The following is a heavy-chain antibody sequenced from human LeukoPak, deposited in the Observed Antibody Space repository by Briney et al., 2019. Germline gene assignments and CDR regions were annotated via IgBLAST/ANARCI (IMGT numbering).Heavy chain of an antibody. V-gene: IGHV4-34*01. D-gene: IGHD3-3*01. J-gene: IGHJ6*02. CDR3: ARSRITIFGVVTYYYYYYGMDV. Sequence: SETLSLTCAVYGGSFSGYYWSWIRQPPGKGLEWIGEINHSGSTNYNPSLKSRVTISVDTSKNQFSLKLSSVTAADTAVYYCARSRITIFGVVTYYYYYYGMDVWGQGTTVTVSS. CDR2: INHSGST. CDR1: GGSFSGYY.